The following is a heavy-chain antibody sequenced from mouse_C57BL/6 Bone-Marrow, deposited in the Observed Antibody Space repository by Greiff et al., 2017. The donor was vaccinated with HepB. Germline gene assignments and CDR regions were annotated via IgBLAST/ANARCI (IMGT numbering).Heavy chain of an antibody. CDR2: IDPSDSYT. V-gene: IGHV1-50*01. Sequence: QVQLQQPGAELVKPGASVKLSCKASGYTFTSYWMQWVKQRPGQGLEWIGEIDPSDSYTNYNQKFKGKATLTVDTSSSTAYMQLSSLTSEDSAVYYCARDYYGSSGDWYFDVGGTGTTVTVSS. CDR1: GYTFTSYW. CDR3: ARDYYGSSGDWYFDV. J-gene: IGHJ1*03. D-gene: IGHD1-1*01.